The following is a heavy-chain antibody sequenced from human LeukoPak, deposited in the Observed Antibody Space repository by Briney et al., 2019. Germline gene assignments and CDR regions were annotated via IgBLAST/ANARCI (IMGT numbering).Heavy chain of an antibody. V-gene: IGHV3-74*01. CDR1: GFTFSSYW. D-gene: IGHD5-12*01. J-gene: IGHJ4*02. CDR3: AKDKAPLYSGYDWDLDF. CDR2: INSDGSST. Sequence: GGSLRLSCAASGFTFSSYWMHWVRQAPGKGLVWVSRINSDGSSTSYADSVKGRFTISRDNAKNTLYLQMNSLRAEDTALYYCAKDKAPLYSGYDWDLDFWGQGTMVTVSS.